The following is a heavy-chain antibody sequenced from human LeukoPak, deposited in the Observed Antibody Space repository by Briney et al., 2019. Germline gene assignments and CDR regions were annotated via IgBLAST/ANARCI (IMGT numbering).Heavy chain of an antibody. CDR3: AVYYSRPCLDWYFDL. J-gene: IGHJ2*01. CDR1: GGTFSSYT. V-gene: IGHV1-69*02. CDR2: IIPILGIA. Sequence: ASVKVSCKASGGTFSSYTISWLRQAPVQGLEWMGRIIPILGIANYAQKFQGRVTITADKSTSTAYMELSSLRSEDTAVYYCAVYYSRPCLDWYFDLWGRGTLVTVSS. D-gene: IGHD4-11*01.